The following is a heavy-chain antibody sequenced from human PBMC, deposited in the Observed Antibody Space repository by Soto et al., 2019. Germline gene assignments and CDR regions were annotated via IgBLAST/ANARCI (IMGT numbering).Heavy chain of an antibody. CDR1: GFSLSTNGVG. D-gene: IGHD4-17*01. V-gene: IGHV2-5*02. Sequence: QITLKESGPTLVKPTQTLTLTCTFSGFSLSTNGVGVGWIRQPPGKALEWLALIYWDDSKHYSPSLNSRLTIPKDXSRTLGVLTMTNMDPVDTATYYCAKKGGGDYILGYWGQGTLVTVSS. CDR3: AKKGGGDYILGY. J-gene: IGHJ4*02. CDR2: IYWDDSK.